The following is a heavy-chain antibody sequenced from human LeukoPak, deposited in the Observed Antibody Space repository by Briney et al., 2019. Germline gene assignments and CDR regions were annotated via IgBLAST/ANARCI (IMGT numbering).Heavy chain of an antibody. CDR2: ISGSGGST. Sequence: GSLRLSCAASGFTFSSYAMSWVRQAPGKGLEWVSAISGSGGSTYYADSVKGRFTISRDNSKNTLYLQMNSLRAEDTAVYYCATDPFYDSSGYYSKRIDYWGQGTLVTVSS. V-gene: IGHV3-23*01. CDR3: ATDPFYDSSGYYSKRIDY. J-gene: IGHJ4*02. D-gene: IGHD3-22*01. CDR1: GFTFSSYA.